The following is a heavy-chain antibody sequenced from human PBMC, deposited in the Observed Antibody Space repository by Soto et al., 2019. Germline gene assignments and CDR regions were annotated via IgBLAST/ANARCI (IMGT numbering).Heavy chain of an antibody. D-gene: IGHD2-15*01. CDR2: IVVGSGNT. V-gene: IGHV1-58*01. Sequence: SVKVSFKASGFTFTSSAVQWLRQARGQRLEWIGWIVVGSGNTNYAQKFQERVTITRDMSTSTAYMELSSLRSEDTAVYYCAADTCSGGSCYLDYWGQGTLVTVSS. CDR1: GFTFTSSA. J-gene: IGHJ4*02. CDR3: AADTCSGGSCYLDY.